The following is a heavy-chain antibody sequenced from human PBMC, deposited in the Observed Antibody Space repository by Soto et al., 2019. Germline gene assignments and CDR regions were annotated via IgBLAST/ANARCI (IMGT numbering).Heavy chain of an antibody. CDR2: INHSGST. CDR3: ARGGGQLLWFGDYINWFDP. Sequence: SETLSLTCAVYGGSFSGYYWSWIRQPPGKGLEWIGEINHSGSTNYNPSLKSRVTISVDTSKNQFSLKLSSVTAADMAVYYCARGGGQLLWFGDYINWFDPWGQGTLVTVSS. V-gene: IGHV4-34*01. CDR1: GGSFSGYY. D-gene: IGHD3-10*01. J-gene: IGHJ5*02.